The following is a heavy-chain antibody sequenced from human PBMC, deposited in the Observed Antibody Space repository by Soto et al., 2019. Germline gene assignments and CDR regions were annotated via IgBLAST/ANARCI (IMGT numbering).Heavy chain of an antibody. CDR2: ISGSSEST. CDR3: AKDPSYYDFWSGPGGWFDP. J-gene: IGHJ5*02. D-gene: IGHD3-3*01. V-gene: IGHV3-23*01. CDR1: GFAFSSYA. Sequence: GGSLRLSCAASGFAFSSYAMSWVRQAPGKGLEWVSSISGSSESTYYADSVKGRFTISRDSSKNTLYLQLNSLRAEDTALYYCAKDPSYYDFWSGPGGWFDPWGQGTLVTVS.